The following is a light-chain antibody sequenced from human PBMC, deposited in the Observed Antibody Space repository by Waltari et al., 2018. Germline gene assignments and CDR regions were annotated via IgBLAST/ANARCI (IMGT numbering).Light chain of an antibody. J-gene: IGKJ1*01. V-gene: IGKV3-20*01. CDR3: QQYGSSPVT. CDR2: DAF. CDR1: QSVSINS. Sequence: EIVLTQSPGTLSLSPGERATLSGRASQSVSINSVAWYQQKRGQAPRLRSDDAFHRATGIPDKFSGSGSGTDFTLTISRLEPEDFAVYYCQQYGSSPVTFGQGTTVEIK.